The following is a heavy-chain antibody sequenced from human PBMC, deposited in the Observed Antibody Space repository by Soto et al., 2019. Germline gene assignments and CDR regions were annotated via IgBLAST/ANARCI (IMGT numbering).Heavy chain of an antibody. CDR2: ISGSGGST. Sequence: PGGSLRLSCAASRFTFSSYAMSWVRQAPGKGLEWVSAISGSGGSTFYADSVKGRFTISRDNSKNTLYLQMNSLRAEDTAVYYCTTDPGGGVTPREVPDYWGQGTLVTVSS. V-gene: IGHV3-23*01. J-gene: IGHJ4*02. CDR1: RFTFSSYA. D-gene: IGHD2-8*01. CDR3: TTDPGGGVTPREVPDY.